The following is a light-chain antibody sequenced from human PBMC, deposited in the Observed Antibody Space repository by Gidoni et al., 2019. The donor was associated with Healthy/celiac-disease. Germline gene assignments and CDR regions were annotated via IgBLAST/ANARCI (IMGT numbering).Light chain of an antibody. CDR2: AAS. V-gene: IGKV1-8*01. CDR3: QQYYSYPPT. CDR1: PGISSY. Sequence: AIRMTQSPSSLSASTGDRVTITCRASPGISSYLAWYQQKPGKAPKLLIYAASTLQSGVPSRFSGSGSGTDFTLTISCLKSEDFATYYCQQYYSYPPTFGQGTKVEIK. J-gene: IGKJ1*01.